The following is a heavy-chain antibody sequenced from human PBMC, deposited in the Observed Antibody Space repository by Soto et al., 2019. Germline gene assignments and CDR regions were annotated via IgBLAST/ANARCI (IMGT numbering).Heavy chain of an antibody. CDR3: ATLRVRGGPLRFED. CDR2: VLPITGST. J-gene: IGHJ4*01. D-gene: IGHD5-12*01. CDR1: GGLFSVFS. Sequence: QVQLVQSGAEVKKPGSSVKVSCKTSGGLFSVFSFNWVRQAPGQGLEWMGGVLPITGSTDYAQKFQGRLTITADRSTSTIYMELSRLTSDDTATYYCATLRVRGGPLRFEDGGQGTLISVSS. V-gene: IGHV1-69*06.